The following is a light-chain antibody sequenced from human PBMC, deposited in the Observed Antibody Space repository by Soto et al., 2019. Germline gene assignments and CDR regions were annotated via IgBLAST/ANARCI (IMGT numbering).Light chain of an antibody. Sequence: EIVMTQSPASLSVSPGDGASLSCWASQSVASNVAWYQQKPGQGPRLLIHGASTRAAGVPARFSGSGSGTDFTLTISSLQSKDFAVYFCQQYHNWPPQYTFGQGTELQIK. CDR3: QQYHNWPPQYT. CDR2: GAS. J-gene: IGKJ2*01. V-gene: IGKV3-15*01. CDR1: QSVASN.